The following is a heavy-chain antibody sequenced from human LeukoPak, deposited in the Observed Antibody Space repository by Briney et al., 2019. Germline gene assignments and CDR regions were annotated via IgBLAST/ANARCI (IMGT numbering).Heavy chain of an antibody. V-gene: IGHV4-34*01. Sequence: SETLSLTCAVYGGSFSGYYWSWIRQPPGKGLEWIGEINHSGSTNYNPSLKSRVTISVDTSKNQFSLKLSSVTAADTAVYYCAGTSVAGLIDYWGQGTLVTVSS. CDR3: AGTSVAGLIDY. J-gene: IGHJ4*02. CDR2: INHSGST. D-gene: IGHD6-19*01. CDR1: GGSFSGYY.